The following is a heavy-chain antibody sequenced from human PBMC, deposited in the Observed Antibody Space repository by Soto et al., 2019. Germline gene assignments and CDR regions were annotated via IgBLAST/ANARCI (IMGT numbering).Heavy chain of an antibody. V-gene: IGHV3-30-3*01. CDR1: GFTFSSYA. Sequence: GGSLRLSCAASGFTFSSYAMHWVRQAPGKGLEWVAVISYDGSNKYYADSVKGRFTISRDNSKNTLYLQMNSLRAEDTAVYYCARDLTEYGDYEYYYYGMDVWGQGTTVTV. J-gene: IGHJ6*02. CDR2: ISYDGSNK. CDR3: ARDLTEYGDYEYYYYGMDV. D-gene: IGHD4-17*01.